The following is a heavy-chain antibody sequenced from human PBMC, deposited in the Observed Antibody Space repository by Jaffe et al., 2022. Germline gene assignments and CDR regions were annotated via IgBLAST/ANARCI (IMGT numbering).Heavy chain of an antibody. CDR2: IRYDGSNK. CDR3: AKDMLILGRGYSYGYGWYFDL. D-gene: IGHD5-18*01. Sequence: QVQLVESGGGVVQPGGSLRLSCAASGFTFSSYGMHWVRQAPGKGLEWVAFIRYDGSNKYYADSVKGRFTISRDNSKNTLYLQMNSLRAEDTAVYYCAKDMLILGRGYSYGYGWYFDLWGRGTLVTVSS. J-gene: IGHJ2*01. CDR1: GFTFSSYG. V-gene: IGHV3-30*02.